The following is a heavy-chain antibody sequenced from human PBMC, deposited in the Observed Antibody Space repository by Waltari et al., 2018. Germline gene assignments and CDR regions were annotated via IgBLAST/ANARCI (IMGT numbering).Heavy chain of an antibody. Sequence: VHLVESGGGLVRPGRSLRLSCAASGFIFDDYGIDWVRQAPGKGLEWVAGINWNSGTIHYADSVKGRFTISRDNAENSLYLQMNSLTTEDTAVYYCTKDMDGATAMAPRLDFWGQGTLVTVSS. V-gene: IGHV3-9*01. CDR2: INWNSGTI. CDR1: GFIFDDYG. CDR3: TKDMDGATAMAPRLDF. J-gene: IGHJ4*02. D-gene: IGHD5-18*01.